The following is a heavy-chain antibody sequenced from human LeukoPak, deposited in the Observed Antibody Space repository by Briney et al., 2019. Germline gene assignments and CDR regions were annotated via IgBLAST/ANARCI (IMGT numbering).Heavy chain of an antibody. J-gene: IGHJ4*02. V-gene: IGHV3-23*01. D-gene: IGHD2-2*01. CDR3: ARDGRDCSSSSCYLDY. CDR1: GFTFNNYA. Sequence: GGSLRLSCAASGFTFNNYAMSWVRQAPGKGLEWVSVISGSGGSTYYADSVKGRFTISRDNAKNSLYLQMNSLRAEDTAVYYCARDGRDCSSSSCYLDYWGQGTLVTVSS. CDR2: ISGSGGST.